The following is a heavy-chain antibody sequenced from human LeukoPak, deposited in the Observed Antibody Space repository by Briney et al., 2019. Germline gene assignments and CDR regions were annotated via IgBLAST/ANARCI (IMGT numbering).Heavy chain of an antibody. CDR2: ISGSGGST. J-gene: IGHJ4*02. D-gene: IGHD3-16*01. CDR3: AKGDYGDY. Sequence: PGGSLRLSCAASGFTFSSYVMTWVRQAPGKGLEWVSAISGSGGSTYYADSVKGHFTISRDNSKKTLYLQMNSLRVEDTAIYYCAKGDYGDYWGQGTPVTVSS. CDR1: GFTFSSYV. V-gene: IGHV3-23*01.